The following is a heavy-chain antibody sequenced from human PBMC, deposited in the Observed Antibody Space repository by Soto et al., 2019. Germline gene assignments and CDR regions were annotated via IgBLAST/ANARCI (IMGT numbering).Heavy chain of an antibody. D-gene: IGHD3-10*01. V-gene: IGHV1-69*02. Sequence: QVQLVQSGAEVKKPGSSVKVSCKASGDTFCFYTINWVRQAPGLGLEWMGRIVPMLGMSNYALKFQGRVTMTADKSTSTAYMELGSLRSEDTAMYYCATSYGSGSRAFDYWGQGALVTVSS. J-gene: IGHJ4*02. CDR3: ATSYGSGSRAFDY. CDR1: GDTFCFYT. CDR2: IVPMLGMS.